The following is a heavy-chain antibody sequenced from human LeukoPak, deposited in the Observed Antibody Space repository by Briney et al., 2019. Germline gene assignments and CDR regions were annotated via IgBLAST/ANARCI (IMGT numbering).Heavy chain of an antibody. CDR3: AKRSAESSGYFDY. D-gene: IGHD6-19*01. CDR1: GFTFSNYA. J-gene: IGHJ4*02. V-gene: IGHV3-23*01. Sequence: PGGSLRLSCAASGFTFSNYAMSWVRQAPGKGLEWVSSISGSGDNPYYADSVKGRFTISRDNSKNMLYLQMNSLRAEDTAIYYCAKRSAESSGYFDYWGQGTLVTVSS. CDR2: ISGSGDNP.